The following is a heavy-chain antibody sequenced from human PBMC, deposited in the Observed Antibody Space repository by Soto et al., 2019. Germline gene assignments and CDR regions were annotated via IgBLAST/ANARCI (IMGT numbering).Heavy chain of an antibody. CDR2: IIPIFGTA. CDR3: ARDLASSDNDDLYGMDG. J-gene: IGHJ6*02. V-gene: IGHV1-69*13. D-gene: IGHD4-17*01. CDR1: GGTFSSYA. Sequence: GASVKVSCKASGGTFSSYAISWVRQAPGQGLEWMGGIIPIFGTANYAQKFQGRVTITADESKSIAYLQMNSLKSEDTAVYYCARDLASSDNDDLYGMDGWGQGTTVTVSS.